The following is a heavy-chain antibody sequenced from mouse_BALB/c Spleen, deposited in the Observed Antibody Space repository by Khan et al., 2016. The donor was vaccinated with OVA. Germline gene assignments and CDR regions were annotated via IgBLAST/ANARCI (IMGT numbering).Heavy chain of an antibody. D-gene: IGHD2-14*01. J-gene: IGHJ3*01. CDR2: ISDGGTYT. CDR3: SRGWGRYRYAWFAY. Sequence: EVELVESGGGLVKPGGSLKLSCAASGFTFSDYYMYWVRQTPEKRLEWVATISDGGTYTYYPDSVKGRFTISRDNATNNLYLQMSSLKSEDAAMYYCSRGWGRYRYAWFAYWGQGTLVTVSA. V-gene: IGHV5-4*02. CDR1: GFTFSDYY.